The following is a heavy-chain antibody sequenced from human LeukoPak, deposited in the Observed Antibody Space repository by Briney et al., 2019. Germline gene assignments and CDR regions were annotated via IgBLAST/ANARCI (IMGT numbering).Heavy chain of an antibody. CDR1: GFTFSSYA. CDR3: AREETVAGTEGAFDI. D-gene: IGHD6-19*01. CDR2: ISYDGSNK. Sequence: PGGSLRLSCAASGFTFSSYAMHWVRQAPGKGLEWVAVISYDGSNKYYADSVKGRFTISRDNSKNTLYLQTNSLRAEDTAVYYCAREETVAGTEGAFDIWGQGTMVTVSS. V-gene: IGHV3-30*04. J-gene: IGHJ3*02.